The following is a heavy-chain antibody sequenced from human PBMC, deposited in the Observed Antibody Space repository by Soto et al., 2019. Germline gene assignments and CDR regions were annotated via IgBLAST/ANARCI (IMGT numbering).Heavy chain of an antibody. J-gene: IGHJ6*02. Sequence: GGSLRLACAASGFTFSSYAMHWVRQAPGKGLEWGAVISYDGSNKYYADSVKGRFTISRDNSKNTLYLQMNSLRAEDTAVYYCARDKGYSYGPFYYYYYGMDVWGQGTTVTVSS. D-gene: IGHD5-18*01. CDR3: ARDKGYSYGPFYYYYYGMDV. CDR2: ISYDGSNK. CDR1: GFTFSSYA. V-gene: IGHV3-30-3*01.